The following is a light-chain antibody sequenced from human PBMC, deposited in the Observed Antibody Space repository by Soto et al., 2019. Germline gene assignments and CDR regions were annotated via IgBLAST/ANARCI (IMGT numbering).Light chain of an antibody. Sequence: DIQMTQSPSSLSASVGDRVTITCRSSQNIRGYLNWYQQKPGKAPKLLIYAASSLQSGVPPRFSGSGSGTDFTLTISSLQPEDFVSYYCQQSYSTWTFGQGTKVEIK. J-gene: IGKJ1*01. V-gene: IGKV1-39*01. CDR3: QQSYSTWT. CDR2: AAS. CDR1: QNIRGY.